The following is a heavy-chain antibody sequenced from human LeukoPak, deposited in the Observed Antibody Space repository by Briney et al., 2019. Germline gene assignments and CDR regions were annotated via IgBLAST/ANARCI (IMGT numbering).Heavy chain of an antibody. CDR3: AREVYCSSTSCYTGYFQH. D-gene: IGHD2-2*02. J-gene: IGHJ1*01. V-gene: IGHV3-7*01. Sequence: GGSLRLSCAASGFTFSSYWMSWVRQAPGKGLECVPNIKQDGSEKYYVDSVKGRFTISRDNAKNSLYLQMNSLRAEDTAVYYCAREVYCSSTSCYTGYFQHWGQGTLVTVSS. CDR2: IKQDGSEK. CDR1: GFTFSSYW.